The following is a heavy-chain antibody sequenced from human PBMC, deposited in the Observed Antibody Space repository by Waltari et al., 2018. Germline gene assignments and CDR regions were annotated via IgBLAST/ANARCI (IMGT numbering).Heavy chain of an antibody. CDR1: GYSISSGYY. CDR3: ARHEDWSMVVTPLDY. CDR2: IYHSGST. V-gene: IGHV4-38-2*01. J-gene: IGHJ4*02. D-gene: IGHD2-21*02. Sequence: QVQLQESGPGLVKPSETLCLTCAVSGYSISSGYYWGWIRQPPGKGLEGIGSIYHSGSTYYNPSLKSRVTISVDTSKNQFSLKLSSVTAADTAVYYCARHEDWSMVVTPLDYWGQGTLVTVSS.